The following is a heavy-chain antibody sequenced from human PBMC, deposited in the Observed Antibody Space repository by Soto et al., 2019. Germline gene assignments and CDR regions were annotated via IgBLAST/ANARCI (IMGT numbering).Heavy chain of an antibody. J-gene: IGHJ6*02. CDR2: IFYSGST. CDR3: ARYRDYSNYYHGLDV. Sequence: SETLSLTCTVSGGSITSGGYFWNWIRHHPEKGLEWIGYIFYSGSTNYNPSLKSRLTISVDTSKNEFYLKLSSVTAADTAVYYCARYRDYSNYYHGLDVWGQGTTVTVSS. D-gene: IGHD4-4*01. V-gene: IGHV4-31*03. CDR1: GGSITSGGYF.